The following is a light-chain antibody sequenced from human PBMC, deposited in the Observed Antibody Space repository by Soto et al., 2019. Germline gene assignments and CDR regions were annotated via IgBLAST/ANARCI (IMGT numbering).Light chain of an antibody. CDR3: SSYSSSSTLR. Sequence: QSALTQPASVSGSPGQSITISCTGTSSDVGGYNYVSWYQQHPGKAPKLMIYDVSNRPSGVSNRFSGSKSGNTASLTISGLQPEDEADYYCSSYSSSSTLRIGGGTKLTVL. CDR2: DVS. V-gene: IGLV2-14*01. CDR1: SSDVGGYNY. J-gene: IGLJ2*01.